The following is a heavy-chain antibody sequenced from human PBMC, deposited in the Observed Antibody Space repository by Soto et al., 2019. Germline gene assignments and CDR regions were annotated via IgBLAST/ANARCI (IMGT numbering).Heavy chain of an antibody. CDR1: GLTFSYHW. CDR3: GKGRSYYYYYGVDV. Sequence: GGSLRLSCAASGLTFSYHWMYWVRQAPGKGLEWVSAISGSGGSTYYADSVKGRFTISRDNSKNTLYLQMNSLRAEDTAVYYCGKGRSYYYYYGVDVWGQGTTVTVSS. J-gene: IGHJ6*02. D-gene: IGHD1-26*01. CDR2: ISGSGGST. V-gene: IGHV3-23*01.